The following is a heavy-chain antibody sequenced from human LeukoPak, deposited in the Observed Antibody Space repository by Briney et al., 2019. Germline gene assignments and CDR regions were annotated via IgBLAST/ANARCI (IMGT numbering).Heavy chain of an antibody. D-gene: IGHD4-17*01. J-gene: IGHJ3*02. CDR3: ARKGVTTTASVAFDI. CDR2: NHSGST. Sequence: NHSGSTNYNPSLKSRVTISVDTSKNQFSLKLSSVTAADTAVYYCARKGVTTTASVAFDIWGQGTMVTVSS. V-gene: IGHV4-34*01.